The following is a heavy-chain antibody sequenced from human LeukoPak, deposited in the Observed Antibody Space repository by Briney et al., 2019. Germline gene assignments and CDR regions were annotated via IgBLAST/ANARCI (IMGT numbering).Heavy chain of an antibody. CDR1: GFTFSSYW. CDR2: INSDGSST. Sequence: GSLRLSCAASGFTFSSYWMHWVRQAPGKGLVWVSRINSDGSSTSYADSVKGRFTISRDNAKNTLYLQMNSLRAEDTAVYYCARDPTIFGVVTWDYYYGMDVWGQGTTVTVSS. J-gene: IGHJ6*02. CDR3: ARDPTIFGVVTWDYYYGMDV. V-gene: IGHV3-74*01. D-gene: IGHD3-3*01.